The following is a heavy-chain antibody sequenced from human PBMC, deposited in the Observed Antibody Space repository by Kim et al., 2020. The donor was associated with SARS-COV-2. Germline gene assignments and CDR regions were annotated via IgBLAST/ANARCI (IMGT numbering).Heavy chain of an antibody. V-gene: IGHV4-34*01. CDR3: ARGLIVQWLSLYYFDY. CDR2: INHSGST. D-gene: IGHD6-19*01. Sequence: SETLSLTCAVYGGSFSGYYWSWIRQPPGKGLEWIGEINHSGSTNYNPSLKSRVTISVDTSKNQFSLKLSSVTAADTAVYYCARGLIVQWLSLYYFDYWGQGTLVTVSS. CDR1: GGSFSGYY. J-gene: IGHJ4*02.